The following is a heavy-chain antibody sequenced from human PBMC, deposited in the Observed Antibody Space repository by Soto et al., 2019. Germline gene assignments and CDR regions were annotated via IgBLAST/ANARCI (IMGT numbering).Heavy chain of an antibody. CDR2: IHYSGST. J-gene: IGHJ5*02. CDR3: ARFNGNWFDP. V-gene: IGHV4-59*01. Sequence: QVQLQESGPGLVKPSETLSLTCTVSGGSISSYYWNWIRQPPGKGLDWIGYIHYSGSTNYNPSLKSRVTISVDTSKNQFSLKLNSVTAADTAVYYCARFNGNWFDPWGQGTPVTVSS. CDR1: GGSISSYY. D-gene: IGHD2-8*01.